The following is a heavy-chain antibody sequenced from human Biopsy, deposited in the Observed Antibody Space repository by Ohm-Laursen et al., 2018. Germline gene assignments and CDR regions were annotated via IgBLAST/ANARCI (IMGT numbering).Heavy chain of an antibody. CDR3: ARKIYGDYEVPYSYGMDV. D-gene: IGHD4-17*01. V-gene: IGHV3-11*01. J-gene: IGHJ6*02. Sequence: SLRLPCAASGFTFSDYYMIWVRQAPGRGLEWVSYISGSGTLIYYRDSVKGRFTISRDSAKNSLYLQMDSLRAEDTAVYYCARKIYGDYEVPYSYGMDVWGLGTTVTVSS. CDR1: GFTFSDYY. CDR2: ISGSGTLI.